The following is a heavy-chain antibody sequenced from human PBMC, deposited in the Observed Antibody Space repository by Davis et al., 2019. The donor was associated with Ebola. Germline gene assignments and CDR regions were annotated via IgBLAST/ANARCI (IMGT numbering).Heavy chain of an antibody. V-gene: IGHV3-23*01. CDR1: GFTFTKYA. Sequence: GESLKISCAASGFTFTKYAMNWVRQAPGKGLEWVSAVSGSGGATFYADSVRGRFTVSRDNSMNTVYVQMYSLRADDTAVYYCAKGGFYLYMDVWGKGTTVTVSS. D-gene: IGHD3-16*02. CDR3: AKGGFYLYMDV. J-gene: IGHJ6*03. CDR2: VSGSGGAT.